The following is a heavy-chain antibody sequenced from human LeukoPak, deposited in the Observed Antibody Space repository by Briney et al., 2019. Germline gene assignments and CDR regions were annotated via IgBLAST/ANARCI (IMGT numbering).Heavy chain of an antibody. V-gene: IGHV3-23*01. CDR1: GFTFSGYA. CDR3: AKGRGYCSGGSCYSGFDH. CDR2: ITGSGGTT. J-gene: IGHJ5*02. D-gene: IGHD2-15*01. Sequence: GGSLRLSCAASGFTFSGYAMSWVRQAPGKGLEWVSTITGSGGTTYYADSVKGRFTISRDNSKNTLYLQMNSLRAEDTAVYYCAKGRGYCSGGSCYSGFDHWGQGTLVTVSS.